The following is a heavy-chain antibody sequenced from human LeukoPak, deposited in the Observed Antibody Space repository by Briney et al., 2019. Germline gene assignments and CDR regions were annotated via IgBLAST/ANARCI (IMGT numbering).Heavy chain of an antibody. CDR1: GGSFSGYY. J-gene: IGHJ4*02. D-gene: IGHD4-17*01. Sequence: SETLSLTCAVYGGSFSGYYWSWIRQPPGKGLEWIGEINHSGSTNYNPSLKSRVTISVDTSKNQFFLKLSSVTAAHTAVYYCARTHYGDYFYYFDYWGQGTLVTVSS. CDR2: INHSGST. CDR3: ARTHYGDYFYYFDY. V-gene: IGHV4-34*01.